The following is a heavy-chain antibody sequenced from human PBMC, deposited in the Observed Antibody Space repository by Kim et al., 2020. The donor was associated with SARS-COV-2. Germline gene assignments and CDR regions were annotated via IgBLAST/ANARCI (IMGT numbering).Heavy chain of an antibody. D-gene: IGHD3-10*01. CDR3: SRGVLWFGELLFSYYYYYGMEV. CDR1: GFTVSSYY. CDR2: IYSGGST. V-gene: IGHV3-66*01. Sequence: GGSLRLSCAASGFTVSSYYMSWVRQAPGKGLEWVSVIYSGGSTYYADSAMGSFTISRDNSKNTTYLQMNSLRAEEPAVYYCSRGVLWFGELLFSYYYYYGMEVWGQGTTVTVS. J-gene: IGHJ6*02.